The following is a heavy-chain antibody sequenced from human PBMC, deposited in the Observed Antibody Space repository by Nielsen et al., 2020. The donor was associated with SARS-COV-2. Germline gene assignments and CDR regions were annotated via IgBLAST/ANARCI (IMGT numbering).Heavy chain of an antibody. J-gene: IGHJ3*02. CDR1: EFPVSSNY. D-gene: IGHD6-19*01. CDR3: ARDRGSGWYTTDAFDI. CDR2: ISGSSSTI. V-gene: IGHV3-48*02. Sequence: GESLKISCAASEFPVSSNYMSWVRQAPGKGLEWVSSISGSSSTIYYSDSVKGRFTISRDNAKNSLYLQMNSLRDEDTAVYFCARDRGSGWYTTDAFDIWGQGTMVTVSS.